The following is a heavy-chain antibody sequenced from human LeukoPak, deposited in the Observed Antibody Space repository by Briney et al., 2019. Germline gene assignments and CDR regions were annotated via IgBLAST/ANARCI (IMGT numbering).Heavy chain of an antibody. CDR3: ARGGNRVGGAFDI. CDR1: GGTFSSYA. V-gene: IGHV1-69*06. CDR2: IIPIFGTA. Sequence: SVKVSCKASGGTFSSYAISWVRQAPGQGLEWMGGIIPIFGTANYAQKFQGRATITADKSTSTAYMELSSLRSEDTAVYYCARGGNRVGGAFDIWGQGTMVTVSS. J-gene: IGHJ3*02. D-gene: IGHD2/OR15-2a*01.